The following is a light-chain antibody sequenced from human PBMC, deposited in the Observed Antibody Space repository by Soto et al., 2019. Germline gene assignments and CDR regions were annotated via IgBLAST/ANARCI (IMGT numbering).Light chain of an antibody. J-gene: IGKJ4*01. CDR3: QQTTSFPLT. CDR2: AAS. CDR1: QGIVSW. V-gene: IGKV1-12*01. Sequence: DIQMTQSPYSVSASVGDRVTITCRASQGIVSWLAWYQQKPGKAPKLMIYAASNLQSGVPLRFSGSGSGTDFTRTISSLQPEDFATYYCQQTTSFPLTCGGGTKVEIK.